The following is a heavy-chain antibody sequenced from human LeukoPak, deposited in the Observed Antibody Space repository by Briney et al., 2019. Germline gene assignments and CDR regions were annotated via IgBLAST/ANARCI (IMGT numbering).Heavy chain of an antibody. CDR2: IIPVLGTT. D-gene: IGHD2-21*02. Sequence: ASVKVSCKAAGGSFSTHAIIWVRQAPAQGLEWMGGIIPVLGTTNSAQRFQDRLSLTADESTGTASMELTSLRPEDSAVYYCGASTVTVTYYYMAVWGKGTTITVSS. V-gene: IGHV1-69*13. CDR1: GGSFSTHA. CDR3: GASTVTVTYYYMAV. J-gene: IGHJ6*03.